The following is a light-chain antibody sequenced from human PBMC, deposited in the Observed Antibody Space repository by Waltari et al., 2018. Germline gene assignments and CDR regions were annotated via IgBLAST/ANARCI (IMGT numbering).Light chain of an antibody. J-gene: IGKJ1*01. CDR3: QQYRTYPWT. Sequence: DIQMTQSPSSLSASVGDRVTITCQASQGISNYLAWFQQKQGQAPKSLIYGASSLQSGVPSKFSGSGFGTDFTLTISSLHPEDFATYYCQQYRTYPWTFGQGTNVEIK. CDR1: QGISNY. V-gene: IGKV1-16*02. CDR2: GAS.